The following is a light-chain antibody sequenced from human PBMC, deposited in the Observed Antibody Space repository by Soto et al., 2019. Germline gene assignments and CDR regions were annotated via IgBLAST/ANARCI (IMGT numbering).Light chain of an antibody. CDR3: QQYGTSPTWT. CDR1: QSVRNSY. V-gene: IGKV3-20*01. CDR2: GAS. Sequence: EIVLTHSPGTLSLSPWEIATLSCRASQSVRNSYLAWYQQKPGQAPRLLMSGASSRSTGIPDRFSGSGSGTDFTLTISRLEPEDFAVYYCQQYGTSPTWTFGQGTKVDIK. J-gene: IGKJ1*01.